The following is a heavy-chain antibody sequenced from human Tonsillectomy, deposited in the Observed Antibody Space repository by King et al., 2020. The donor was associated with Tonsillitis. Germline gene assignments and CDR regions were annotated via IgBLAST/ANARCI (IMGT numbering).Heavy chain of an antibody. CDR1: GGSISSSSYY. CDR2: IYYSGST. J-gene: IGHJ4*02. CDR3: AGHPLRRYENYFDY. Sequence: VQLQESGPGLVKPSETLSLTCTVSGGSISSSSYYWGWIRQPPGKGLEWIGSIYYSGSTYYNPSLKSRVTISVDTSKNQFSLKLSSVTAADTAVYYCAGHPLRRYENYFDYWGQGTLVTVSS. V-gene: IGHV4-39*07. D-gene: IGHD2-2*01.